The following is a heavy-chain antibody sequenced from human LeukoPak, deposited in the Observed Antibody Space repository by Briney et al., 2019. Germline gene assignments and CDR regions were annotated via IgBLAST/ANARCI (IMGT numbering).Heavy chain of an antibody. V-gene: IGHV1-58*02. CDR1: GYTFTSYG. CDR2: IVVGSGNT. D-gene: IGHD1-26*01. CDR3: AADESVGATSYGMDV. J-gene: IGHJ6*02. Sequence: GASVKVSCKASGYTFTSYGISWVRQARGQRLEWIGWIVVGSGNTNYAQKFQERVTITRDMSTSTAYMELSSLRSEDTAVYYCAADESVGATSYGMDVWGQGTTVTVSS.